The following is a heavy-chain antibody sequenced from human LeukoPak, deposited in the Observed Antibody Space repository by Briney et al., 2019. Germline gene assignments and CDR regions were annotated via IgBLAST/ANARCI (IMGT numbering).Heavy chain of an antibody. D-gene: IGHD1-26*01. CDR1: GFTFSSYW. V-gene: IGHV3-7*01. Sequence: PGGSLRLSCAASGFTFSSYWMSWVRQAPGKGLEWVATIRQDGSQKYYVDSVKGRFTISRDNAKNSLYLQMNSLRAEDTAVYYCARVVVGANGPVDYWGQGTLVTVSS. J-gene: IGHJ4*02. CDR2: IRQDGSQK. CDR3: ARVVVGANGPVDY.